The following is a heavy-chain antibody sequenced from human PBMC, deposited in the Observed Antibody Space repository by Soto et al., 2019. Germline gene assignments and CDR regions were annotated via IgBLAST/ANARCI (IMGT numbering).Heavy chain of an antibody. CDR2: ISGSGGST. D-gene: IGHD6-19*01. J-gene: IGHJ4*02. V-gene: IGHV3-23*01. CDR3: AISSGWYGYFDY. Sequence: PGGSLRLSCAASGFTFSSYAMSWVRQAPGKGLEWVSAISGSGGSTYYAGSVKGRFTISRDNSKNTLYLQMNSLRAEDTAVYYCAISSGWYGYFDYWGQGTLVTVSS. CDR1: GFTFSSYA.